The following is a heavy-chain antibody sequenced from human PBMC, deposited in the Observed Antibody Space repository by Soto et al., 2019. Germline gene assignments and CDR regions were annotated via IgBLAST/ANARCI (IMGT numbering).Heavy chain of an antibody. CDR2: INHSGST. CDR1: GGSFSCYY. CDR3: ALYSSGSGRSHYYYGMDV. Sequence: SETLSRTCAVYGGSFSCYYWSWIRQPPGKGLEWIGEINHSGSTNYNPPLKSRVTISVDTSKNQFSLKPSSVTAADTAMYYCALYSSGSGRSHYYYGMDVWGQGTTVTV. J-gene: IGHJ6*02. V-gene: IGHV4-34*01. D-gene: IGHD6-19*01.